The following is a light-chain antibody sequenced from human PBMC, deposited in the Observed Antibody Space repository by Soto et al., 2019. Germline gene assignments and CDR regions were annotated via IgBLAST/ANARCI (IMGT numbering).Light chain of an antibody. CDR2: GAS. CDR1: QSVDIN. Sequence: EIVLTQSPATLSVSPGDRVTLSCRASQSVDINLAWYQQRPGQAPRLLVYGASTKATDMPGRFSGRGSGTEFTHTINNLQSEDFAAYYCQQYRNWPRTFGQGTKVDIK. V-gene: IGKV3-15*01. J-gene: IGKJ1*01. CDR3: QQYRNWPRT.